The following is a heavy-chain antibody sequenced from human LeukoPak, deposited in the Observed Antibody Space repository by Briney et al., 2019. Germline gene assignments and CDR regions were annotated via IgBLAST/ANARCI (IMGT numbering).Heavy chain of an antibody. D-gene: IGHD3/OR15-3a*01. J-gene: IGHJ6*02. CDR2: MNPNSGNT. CDR1: GYAFTSYD. Sequence: ASVKVSCKASGYAFTSYDINWVRQATGQGLEWMGWMNPNSGNTGYAQKFQGRVTMTRNTSISTAYMKLSSLRSEDTAVYYCARWTTLFGMDVWGQGTTVTVSS. V-gene: IGHV1-8*01. CDR3: ARWTTLFGMDV.